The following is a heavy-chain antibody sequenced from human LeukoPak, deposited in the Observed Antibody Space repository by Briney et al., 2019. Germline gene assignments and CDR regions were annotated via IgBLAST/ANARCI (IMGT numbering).Heavy chain of an antibody. CDR3: ARQGSYDFWSGYVDY. J-gene: IGHJ4*02. CDR2: IYPGDSDT. CDR1: GYSFTSHW. V-gene: IGHV5-51*01. D-gene: IGHD3-3*01. Sequence: GESLKISCKGSGYSFTSHWIGWVRQMPGKGLEWMGIIYPGDSDTRYSPSFQGQVTISADKSISTAYLQWSSLKASDTAMYYCARQGSYDFWSGYVDYWGQGTLVTVSS.